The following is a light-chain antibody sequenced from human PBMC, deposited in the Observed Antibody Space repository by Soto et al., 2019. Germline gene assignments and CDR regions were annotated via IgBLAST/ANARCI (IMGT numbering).Light chain of an antibody. CDR3: SSYTTTNALI. CDR2: QVS. J-gene: IGLJ2*01. V-gene: IGLV2-14*01. Sequence: QSVLTQPASVSGSPGQSITISCTGTSSDVGGYDYVSWYQLHPGKAPKLMIYQVSNRPSGVSNRFSGSKSGSTASLTISGLQAEDEADYYCSSYTTTNALIFGGGTKLTVL. CDR1: SSDVGGYDY.